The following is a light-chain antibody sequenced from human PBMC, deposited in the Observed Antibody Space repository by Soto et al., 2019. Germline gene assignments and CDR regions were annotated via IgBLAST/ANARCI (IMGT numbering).Light chain of an antibody. CDR1: SSNIGAGYD. Sequence: QSVLTQPTSVSGAPGQRVTISCTGSSSNIGAGYDVHWYQQLPGTAPKLLIYGNSNRPSGVPDRFSGSKSGTSASLAITGLQAEDEADYYCQSYDSSLSVQVFGGGTKVTVL. CDR2: GNS. V-gene: IGLV1-40*01. CDR3: QSYDSSLSVQV. J-gene: IGLJ2*01.